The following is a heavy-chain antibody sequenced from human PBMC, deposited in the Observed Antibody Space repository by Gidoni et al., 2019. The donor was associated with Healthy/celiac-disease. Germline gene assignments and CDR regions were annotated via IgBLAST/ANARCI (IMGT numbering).Heavy chain of an antibody. CDR3: ARGDYCSSTSCYTDAFDI. J-gene: IGHJ3*02. V-gene: IGHV3-21*01. CDR2: ISSSRSYI. CDR1: GFTFSSHI. Sequence: EVQLVESGGGLVKPGGSLRLSCAASGFTFSSHIMNWVRQAPGKGLEWVSSISSSRSYIYYADSVKGRFTISRDNAKNSLYLQMNSLRAEDTAVYYCARGDYCSSTSCYTDAFDIWGQGTMVTVSS. D-gene: IGHD2-2*02.